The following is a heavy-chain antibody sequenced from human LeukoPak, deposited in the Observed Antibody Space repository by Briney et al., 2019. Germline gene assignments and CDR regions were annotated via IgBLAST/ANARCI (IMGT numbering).Heavy chain of an antibody. CDR2: INPNSGGT. Sequence: ASVKVSCKASGYTFTGYYMHWVRQAPGQGLEWMGWINPNSGGTNYAQKFQGRVTMTRDTSISTAYMELSRLRSDDTAVYYRARAKGVIKTTDYWGQGPLVTVSS. CDR1: GYTFTGYY. J-gene: IGHJ4*02. D-gene: IGHD3-10*01. CDR3: ARAKGVIKTTDY. V-gene: IGHV1-2*02.